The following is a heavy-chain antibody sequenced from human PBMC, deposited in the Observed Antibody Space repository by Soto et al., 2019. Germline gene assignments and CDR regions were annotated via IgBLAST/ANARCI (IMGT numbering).Heavy chain of an antibody. CDR3: TDMRGQWLPRD. D-gene: IGHD6-19*01. CDR1: GGSISDYY. V-gene: IGHV4-59*04. J-gene: IGHJ4*02. CDR2: IYYSGTS. Sequence: SETLSLTCTVSGGSISDYYWGWIRQPPGRGLEWIGNIYYSGTSYSYPSLKGRVTMSVDTSKNQFSMRLNSVTAADTAVYYCTDMRGQWLPRDWGRGIMVTVSS.